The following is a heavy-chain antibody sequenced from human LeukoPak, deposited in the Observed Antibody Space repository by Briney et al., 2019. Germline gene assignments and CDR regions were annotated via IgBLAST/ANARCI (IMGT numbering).Heavy chain of an antibody. V-gene: IGHV4-61*08. J-gene: IGHJ6*02. CDR2: IYYSGST. CDR3: ARFRATYCSSTSCPKKIHYGMDV. Sequence: SETLSLTCAVSGGSISSGGYSWSWIRQPPGKGLEWIGYIYYSGSTNYNPSLKSRVTISVDTSKNQFSLKLSSVTAADTAVYYCARFRATYCSSTSCPKKIHYGMDVWGQGTTVTVSS. D-gene: IGHD2-2*01. CDR1: GGSISSGGYS.